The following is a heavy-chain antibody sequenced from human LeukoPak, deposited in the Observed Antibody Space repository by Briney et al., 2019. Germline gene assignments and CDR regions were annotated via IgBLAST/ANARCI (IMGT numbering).Heavy chain of an antibody. J-gene: IGHJ4*02. CDR3: ARVGGYCSSTSNCYSDY. CDR2: ISSTSGYM. V-gene: IGHV3-21*01. CDR1: GFTFSSYT. D-gene: IGHD2-2*01. Sequence: GGSLRLSCAASGFTFSSYTMDWVRQAPGKGLEWVSSISSTSGYMYYADSVKGRFTISRDNAKNSLYLQMNSPRAEDTAVYYCARVGGYCSSTSNCYSDYWGQGTLVTLSS.